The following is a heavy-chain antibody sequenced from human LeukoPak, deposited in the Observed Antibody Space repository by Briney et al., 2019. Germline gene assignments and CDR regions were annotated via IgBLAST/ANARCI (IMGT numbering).Heavy chain of an antibody. V-gene: IGHV3-9*03. CDR2: ISWNSGSI. J-gene: IGHJ4*02. D-gene: IGHD6-19*01. CDR1: GFTFDDYA. Sequence: GGSLRLSCAASGFTFDDYAMHWVRQAPGKGLEWDSGISWNSGSIGYADSVKGRFTISRDNAKNSLYLQMNSLRAEDMALYYCAKDRGYVSASSGFDYWGQGTLVTVSS. CDR3: AKDRGYVSASSGFDY.